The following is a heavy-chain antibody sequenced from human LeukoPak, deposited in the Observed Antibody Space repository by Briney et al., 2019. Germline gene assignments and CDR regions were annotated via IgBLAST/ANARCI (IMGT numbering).Heavy chain of an antibody. CDR1: GGSISSYY. V-gene: IGHV4-59*01. CDR2: IYYSGST. CDR3: ARAPYSSSSHYYYYYGMDV. Sequence: SETLSLTCTVFGGSISSYYWSWIRQPPGKGLEWIGYIYYSGSTNYNPSLKSRVTISVDTSKNQFSLKLSSVTAADTAVYYCARAPYSSSSHYYYYYGMDVWGQGTTVTVSS. D-gene: IGHD6-6*01. J-gene: IGHJ6*02.